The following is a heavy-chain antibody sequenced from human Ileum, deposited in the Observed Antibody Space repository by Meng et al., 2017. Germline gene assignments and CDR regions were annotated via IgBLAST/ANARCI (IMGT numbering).Heavy chain of an antibody. Sequence: HVRLKVPGPGLVAPSGPLSLTCTVSGASISSSFYWSWVRQSPGKGLEWIGQIYLAGSPNYNPSLESRVTISVDKSKNQFSLRLTSVTAADTAIFYCVRHGGKYFDSWGQGTLVTVSS. D-gene: IGHD2-15*01. J-gene: IGHJ4*02. CDR1: GASISSSFY. CDR2: IYLAGSP. CDR3: VRHGGKYFDS. V-gene: IGHV4-4*02.